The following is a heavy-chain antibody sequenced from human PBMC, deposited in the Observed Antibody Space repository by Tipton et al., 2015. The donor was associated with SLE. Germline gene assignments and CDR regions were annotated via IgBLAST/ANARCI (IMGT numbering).Heavy chain of an antibody. J-gene: IGHJ4*02. CDR1: GGSFSGYY. Sequence: LSLTCAVYGGSFSGYYWSWIRQPPGKGLEWIGEINHSGSTNYNPSLKSRVTISVDTSKNQFSLKLSSVTAADTAVYYCARGSSNTGTAYFDYWGQGTLVTVSS. CDR3: ARGSSNTGTAYFDY. D-gene: IGHD1-1*01. V-gene: IGHV4-34*01. CDR2: INHSGST.